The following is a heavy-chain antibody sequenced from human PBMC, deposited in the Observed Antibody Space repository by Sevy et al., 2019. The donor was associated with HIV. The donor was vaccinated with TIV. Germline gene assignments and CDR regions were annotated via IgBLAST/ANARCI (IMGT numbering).Heavy chain of an antibody. J-gene: IGHJ4*02. Sequence: SETLSLTCTVSGDSISNKYWSWIRQPPGKGLEWIGYFSHSGTTNYNPSHKRGITISEDTSKNHFSLKLTSVTAADTAVYYWARTLMFPIRNFRNIQFDYWGQGILVTVSS. CDR1: GDSISNKY. V-gene: IGHV4-59*01. CDR2: FSHSGTT. D-gene: IGHD2-2*02. CDR3: ARTLMFPIRNFRNIQFDY.